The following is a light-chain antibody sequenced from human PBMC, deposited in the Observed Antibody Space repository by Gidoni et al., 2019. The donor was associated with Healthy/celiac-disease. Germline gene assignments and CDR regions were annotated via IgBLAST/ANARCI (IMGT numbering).Light chain of an antibody. J-gene: IGKJ1*01. V-gene: IGKV2-28*01. Sequence: IVMIQSPLSLPVTPGEPASISCRSSKSLLHSNGYNYLDWYLQKPGQSPQLLIYLGSNRASGVPDRFSGIGSGTDFTLKISRVEAEDGGVYYCMQALQTPWTFGQGTKVEIK. CDR3: MQALQTPWT. CDR1: KSLLHSNGYNY. CDR2: LGS.